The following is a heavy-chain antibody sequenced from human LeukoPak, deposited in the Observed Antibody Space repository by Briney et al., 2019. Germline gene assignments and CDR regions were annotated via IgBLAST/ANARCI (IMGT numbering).Heavy chain of an antibody. D-gene: IGHD5-12*01. CDR3: AKAIRAPEYYFDY. CDR1: GFTFSSYG. V-gene: IGHV3-33*06. Sequence: GGSLRLSCAASGFTFSSYGMHWVRQAPGKGLEWVAVIWYDGSNKYYADSVKGRFTISRDNSKNTLYLQMNSLRAEDTAVYYCAKAIRAPEYYFDYWGQGTLVTVSS. J-gene: IGHJ4*02. CDR2: IWYDGSNK.